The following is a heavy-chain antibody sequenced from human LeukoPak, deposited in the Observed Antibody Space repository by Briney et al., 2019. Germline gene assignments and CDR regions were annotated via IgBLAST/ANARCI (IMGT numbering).Heavy chain of an antibody. D-gene: IGHD1-1*01. CDR2: TYYRSKWYN. Sequence: SQTLSLTCAISGDSVSSNSAAWNWIRQSPSRGLEWLGRTYYRSKWYNDYAVSVKSRITINPDTSKNQFSLKLSSVTAADTAVYYCARLTRRSGNYFDYWGQGTLVTVSS. V-gene: IGHV6-1*01. CDR3: ARLTRRSGNYFDY. J-gene: IGHJ4*02. CDR1: GDSVSSNSAA.